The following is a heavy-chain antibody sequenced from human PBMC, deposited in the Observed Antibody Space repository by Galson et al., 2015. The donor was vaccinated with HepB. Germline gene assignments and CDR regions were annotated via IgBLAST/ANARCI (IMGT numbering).Heavy chain of an antibody. CDR2: IDWDDDK. CDR1: GFSLSTSGVG. D-gene: IGHD3-10*01. CDR3: ARSLLPMVRGGQSGFDY. Sequence: PALVKPTQTLTLTCTFSGFSLSTSGVGVGWIRQPPGKALEWLARIDWDDDKYYSTSLKTRLTISKGTSKNQVVLTMTNMDPVDTATYYCARSLLPMVRGGQSGFDYWGQGTLVTVSS. V-gene: IGHV2-70*11. J-gene: IGHJ4*02.